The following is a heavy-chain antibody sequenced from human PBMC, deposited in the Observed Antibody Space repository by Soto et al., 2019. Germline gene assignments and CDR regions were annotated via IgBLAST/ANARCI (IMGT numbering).Heavy chain of an antibody. CDR1: GYTFTGYC. Sequence: ASVKVSCKASGYTFTGYCMHWVRQAPGQGLEWMGWINPNSGGTNYAQKFQGWVTMTRDTSISTAYMELSRLRSDDTAVYYCARGTMTTVTYAVLDYWGQGTLVTVSS. V-gene: IGHV1-2*04. D-gene: IGHD4-4*01. J-gene: IGHJ4*02. CDR3: ARGTMTTVTYAVLDY. CDR2: INPNSGGT.